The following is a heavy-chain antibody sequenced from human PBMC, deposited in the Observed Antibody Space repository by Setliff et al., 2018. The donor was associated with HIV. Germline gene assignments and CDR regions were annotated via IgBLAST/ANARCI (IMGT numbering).Heavy chain of an antibody. Sequence: ASVKVSCKASGYTFTSYYMHWVRQAPGQGLEWMGIINPSGGSTSYAQKFQGRLTMTRNTSISTAYMELSRLRSDDTAVYFCARGRFCTTTSCLFDQWGQGSLVTVSS. J-gene: IGHJ4*02. CDR3: ARGRFCTTTSCLFDQ. V-gene: IGHV1-46*01. CDR1: GYTFTSYY. CDR2: INPSGGST. D-gene: IGHD2-2*01.